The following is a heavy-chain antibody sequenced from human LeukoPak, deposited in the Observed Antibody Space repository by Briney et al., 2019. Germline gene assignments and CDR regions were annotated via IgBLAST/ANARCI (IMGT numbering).Heavy chain of an antibody. CDR1: GFTFSSYW. J-gene: IGHJ4*02. Sequence: GGSLRLSCAASGFTFSSYWMSWVRQAPGKGLEWVANIKQDGREKYYVDSVKGRFTISRDNAKNSLYLQMNSLRAEDTAVYYCARDFLSMVPYYFDYWGQGTLVTVSS. D-gene: IGHD3-10*01. V-gene: IGHV3-7*01. CDR3: ARDFLSMVPYYFDY. CDR2: IKQDGREK.